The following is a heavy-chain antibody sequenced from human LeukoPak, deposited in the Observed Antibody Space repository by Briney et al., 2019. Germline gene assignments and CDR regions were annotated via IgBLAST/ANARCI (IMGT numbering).Heavy chain of an antibody. CDR3: AKDGGLWVSAHWGDS. V-gene: IGHV3-23*01. J-gene: IGHJ4*02. CDR1: GFTFTSYS. D-gene: IGHD7-27*01. Sequence: GGSQRLSCAASGFTFTSYSMNWVRQAPGKGLEWVSTITTSDGNTYYADSVKGRFTVSRDNSKNTLYLQMNSLRAEDTAVYYCAKDGGLWVSAHWGDSWGRGTLVTVSS. CDR2: ITTSDGNT.